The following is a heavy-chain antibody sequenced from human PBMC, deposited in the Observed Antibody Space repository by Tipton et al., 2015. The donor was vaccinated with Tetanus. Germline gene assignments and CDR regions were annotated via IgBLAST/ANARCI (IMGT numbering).Heavy chain of an antibody. Sequence: LRLSCTVSGGSFSLYYWNWVRQSPGKGLEWIGEISHSGSSSYNPSLKSRVAISTDKPKNQVSLRQTSVNAADAAVYFCPRTPDYYYGMDVWGQGTTVTVSS. CDR2: ISHSGSS. CDR3: PRTPDYYYGMDV. CDR1: GGSFSLYY. J-gene: IGHJ6*02. V-gene: IGHV4-34*01.